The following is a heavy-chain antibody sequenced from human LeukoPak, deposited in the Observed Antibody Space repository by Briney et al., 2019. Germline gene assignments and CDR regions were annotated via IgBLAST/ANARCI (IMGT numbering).Heavy chain of an antibody. J-gene: IGHJ3*01. CDR1: GGSISSYY. CDR2: IYHSGST. V-gene: IGHV4-59*01. CDR3: ARGNAFDF. Sequence: SETLSLTCTVSGGSISSYYWSWIRQPPGKGLEWIGYIYHSGSTNYNPSLKSRVTISVDTSKNQFSLKLSSVTAADTAVYYCARGNAFDFWGQGTLVTVSS.